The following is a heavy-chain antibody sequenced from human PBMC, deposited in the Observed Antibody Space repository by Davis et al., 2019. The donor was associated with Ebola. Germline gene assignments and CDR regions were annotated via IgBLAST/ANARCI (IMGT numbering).Heavy chain of an antibody. CDR1: ASTLSNYW. CDR3: AIWEEAGDYANGA. Sequence: KVSCKGSASTLSNYWIGWVPQLPGKDLECMGFLYPGDSDTRYTPSFQDQVTISADQSIPPAYLQWNSLKASDSAIYYCAIWEEAGDYANGAWGQGTLVTVSS. D-gene: IGHD4-17*01. CDR2: LYPGDSDT. V-gene: IGHV5-51*01. J-gene: IGHJ4*02.